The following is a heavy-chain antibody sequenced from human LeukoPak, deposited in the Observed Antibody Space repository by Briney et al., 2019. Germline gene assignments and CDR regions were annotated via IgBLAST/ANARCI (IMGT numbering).Heavy chain of an antibody. D-gene: IGHD3-3*01. CDR3: ARDQYDTWSRRGNFDP. CDR2: IKLDGSEK. Sequence: GGSLRLSCVASGFTFGKYWVSWVRQAPGKGLEWVANIKLDGSEKNYVDSVKGRFTISRDNTKNSLYLQMNSLRVEDTAVFYCARDQYDTWSRRGNFDPWGQGTLVTVSS. V-gene: IGHV3-7*03. J-gene: IGHJ5*02. CDR1: GFTFGKYW.